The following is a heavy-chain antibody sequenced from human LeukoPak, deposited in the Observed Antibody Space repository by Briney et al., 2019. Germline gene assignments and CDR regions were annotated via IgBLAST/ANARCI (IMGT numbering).Heavy chain of an antibody. V-gene: IGHV4-34*01. J-gene: IGHJ5*02. CDR1: GGSFNGYY. D-gene: IGHD3-10*01. Sequence: SETLSLTCVVSGGSFNGYYWSWIRQPPGKGLEWIGEISHSGSANYNPSLKSRVTISMDTSKNQFSLKLSSVTAADTAVYYCARFGYGSGSYYNWFDPWGQGTLVTVSS. CDR3: ARFGYGSGSYYNWFDP. CDR2: ISHSGSA.